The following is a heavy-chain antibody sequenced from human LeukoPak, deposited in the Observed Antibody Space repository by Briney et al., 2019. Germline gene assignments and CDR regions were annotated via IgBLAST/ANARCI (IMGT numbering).Heavy chain of an antibody. CDR3: ARGGFGSGSHFDY. Sequence: SVKVSCKASGGTFSSYAISWVRQAPGQGLEWMGRIIPIFGTANYAQKFQGRVTITTDESTSTAYMELSSLRSEDTAIYYCARGGFGSGSHFDYWGQGTLVTVSS. D-gene: IGHD3-10*01. CDR2: IIPIFGTA. CDR1: GGTFSSYA. V-gene: IGHV1-69*05. J-gene: IGHJ4*02.